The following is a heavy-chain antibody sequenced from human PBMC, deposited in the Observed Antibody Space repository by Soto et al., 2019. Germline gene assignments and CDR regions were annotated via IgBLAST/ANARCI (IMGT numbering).Heavy chain of an antibody. J-gene: IGHJ4*02. D-gene: IGHD3-9*01. CDR1: GYTFTSYG. CDR2: ISAYNGNT. CDR3: ARDTPDILTGYYGYYFDY. V-gene: IGHV1-18*04. Sequence: QVPLVQSGAEVKKPGASVKVSCKASGYTFTSYGISWVRQAPGQGLEWMGWISAYNGNTNYAQKLQGRVTMTTDTSTSTAYMELRSLRSDDTAVYYCARDTPDILTGYYGYYFDYWGQGTLVTVSS.